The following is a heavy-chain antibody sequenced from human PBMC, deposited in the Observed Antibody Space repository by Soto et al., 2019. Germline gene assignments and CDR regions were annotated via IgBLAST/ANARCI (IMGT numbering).Heavy chain of an antibody. J-gene: IGHJ6*02. Sequence: PGGSLRLSCAASGFTFSSYWMSWVRQAPGKGLEWVANIKQDGSEKYYVDSVKGRFTISRDNAKNSLYLQMNSLRAEDTAVYYCARERGGYYYYYGMDVWGQGTTVTV. CDR2: IKQDGSEK. D-gene: IGHD2-15*01. CDR1: GFTFSSYW. V-gene: IGHV3-7*01. CDR3: ARERGGYYYYYGMDV.